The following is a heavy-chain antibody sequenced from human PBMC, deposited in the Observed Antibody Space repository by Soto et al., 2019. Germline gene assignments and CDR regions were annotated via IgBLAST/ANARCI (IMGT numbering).Heavy chain of an antibody. CDR2: ISGSGVTT. CDR3: AKDRDDIGMVYALEI. Sequence: EMQLLESGGDLVQPGGSLRLSSAASGFTLSNSAMTWVRQAPGKGLEYISAISGSGVTTYYADSMKGRFTISRDNSKNRLYLQMNSLRSEDTAVYYCAKDRDDIGMVYALEIWGQGTMVTVSS. V-gene: IGHV3-23*01. J-gene: IGHJ3*02. CDR1: GFTLSNSA. D-gene: IGHD2-15*01.